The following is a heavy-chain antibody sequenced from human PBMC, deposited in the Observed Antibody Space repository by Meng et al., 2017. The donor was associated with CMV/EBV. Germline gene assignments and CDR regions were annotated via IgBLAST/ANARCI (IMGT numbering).Heavy chain of an antibody. J-gene: IGHJ4*02. Sequence: ESLKISCTVSGGSISSRSYYWGWIRQPPGKGLEWIGTIYYSGSTYYNPSLKSRVTISIDTSKHQFSLKLSSVTAADTAVYYCARGLKYQLVMSGRGYFDYWGQGTLVTVS. CDR2: IYYSGST. D-gene: IGHD2-2*01. CDR3: ARGLKYQLVMSGRGYFDY. V-gene: IGHV4-39*07. CDR1: GGSISSRSYY.